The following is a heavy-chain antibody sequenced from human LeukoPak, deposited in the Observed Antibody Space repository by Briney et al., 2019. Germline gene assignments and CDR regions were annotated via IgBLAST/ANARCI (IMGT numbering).Heavy chain of an antibody. CDR2: VSPDSGDT. CDR1: GYTFTNND. Sequence: AASVKVSCKASGYTFTNNDINWVRQATGQGIEWMGWVSPDSGDTGYAPNFRGRVTMTTDTSINTAYMEPTSLTSEDTAIYYCTRGRAAGAWGQGTLVTVSS. CDR3: TRGRAAGA. V-gene: IGHV1-8*01. J-gene: IGHJ5*02. D-gene: IGHD6-19*01.